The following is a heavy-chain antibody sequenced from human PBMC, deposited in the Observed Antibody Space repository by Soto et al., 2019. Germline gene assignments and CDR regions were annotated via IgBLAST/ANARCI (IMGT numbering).Heavy chain of an antibody. V-gene: IGHV1-18*01. J-gene: IGHJ4*02. CDR2: ISAHNGNT. CDR3: ARGRYGDY. Sequence: QVHLVQSGAEVKKPGASVKVSCKSSGYTFTSYGITWERQAPGQGLEWMGWISAHNGNTDYAQKLQGRVIVTRDTSTSTAYMELGSLRSDDTAVYYCARGRYGDYWGQGALVTVSS. D-gene: IGHD1-1*01. CDR1: GYTFTSYG.